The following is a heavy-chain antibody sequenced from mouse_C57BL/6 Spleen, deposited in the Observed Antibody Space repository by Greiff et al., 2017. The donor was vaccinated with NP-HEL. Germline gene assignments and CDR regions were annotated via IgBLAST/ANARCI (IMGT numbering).Heavy chain of an antibody. D-gene: IGHD1-1*01. Sequence: QVQLQQPGAELVMPGASVKLSCKASGYTFTSYWMHWVKQRPGQGLEWIGEIDPSDSYTNYNQKFKGKSTLTVDKSSSTAYMQLSSLTSEDSAVYYCARWGTVNYFDYWGQGTTLTVSS. J-gene: IGHJ2*01. V-gene: IGHV1-69*01. CDR2: IDPSDSYT. CDR1: GYTFTSYW. CDR3: ARWGTVNYFDY.